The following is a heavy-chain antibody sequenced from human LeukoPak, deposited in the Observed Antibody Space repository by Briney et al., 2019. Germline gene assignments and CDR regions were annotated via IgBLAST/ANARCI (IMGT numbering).Heavy chain of an antibody. CDR3: ARGRKLRGYSSSSDDY. V-gene: IGHV1-2*02. D-gene: IGHD6-6*01. Sequence: ASVKVSCKASGYTFTGYYMHWVRQAPGQGLEWMGWINPNSGGTNYAQKFQGRVTMTRDTSISTAYMELRSLRSDDTAVYYCARGRKLRGYSSSSDDYWGQGTLVTVSS. CDR1: GYTFTGYY. J-gene: IGHJ4*02. CDR2: INPNSGGT.